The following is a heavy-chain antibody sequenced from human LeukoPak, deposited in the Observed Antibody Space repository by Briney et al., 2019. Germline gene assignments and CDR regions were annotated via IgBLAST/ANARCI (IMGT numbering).Heavy chain of an antibody. CDR1: GFTFSNYA. J-gene: IGHJ4*02. Sequence: PGGSLRPSCAASGFTFSNYAMGWVRQAPGKGLEWVSAISGIGSGGRTYYADSVQGRFSISRDNSKNTLFLQMNSLRAEDTAVYFCAKANWDNEYIFDSWGQGTLVTVSS. CDR2: ISGIGSGGRT. CDR3: AKANWDNEYIFDS. D-gene: IGHD1/OR15-1a*01. V-gene: IGHV3-23*01.